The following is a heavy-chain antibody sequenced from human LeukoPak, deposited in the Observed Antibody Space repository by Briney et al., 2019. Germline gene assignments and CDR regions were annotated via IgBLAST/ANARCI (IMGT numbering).Heavy chain of an antibody. V-gene: IGHV1-69*01. J-gene: IGHJ3*02. CDR1: GGTFSSYA. D-gene: IGHD6-6*01. CDR2: IIPIFGTA. CDR3: AGDSSSSRSAFDI. Sequence: SVKVSCKASGGTFSSYAISWLRQAPGQGLEWMGGIIPIFGTANYAQKFQGRVTITADESTSTAYMELSSLRSEDTAVYYCAGDSSSSRSAFDIWGQGTMVTVSS.